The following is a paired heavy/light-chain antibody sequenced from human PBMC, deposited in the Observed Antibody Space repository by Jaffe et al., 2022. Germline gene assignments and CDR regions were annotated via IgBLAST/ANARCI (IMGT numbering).Light chain of an antibody. CDR1: TGAVTSGYY. V-gene: IGLV7-43*01. CDR3: LLYYGGANWV. CDR2: STS. Sequence: QTVVTQEPSLTVSPGGTVTLTCASSTGAVTSGYYPNWFQQKPGQAPRALIYSTSNKHSWTPARFSGSLLGGKAALTLSGVQPEDEAEYYCLLYYGGANWVFGGGTKLTVL. J-gene: IGLJ3*02.
Heavy chain of an antibody. D-gene: IGHD3-3*01. CDR2: IFSNDEK. J-gene: IGHJ4*02. CDR1: GFSLSNARMG. V-gene: IGHV2-26*01. Sequence: QVTLKESGPVLVKPTETLTLTCTVSGFSLSNARMGVSWIRQPPGKALEWLAHIFSNDEKSYSTSLKSRLTISKDTSKSQVVLTMTNMDPVDTATYYCARIRRRGGTIFGVVIPENYFDYWGQGTLVTVSS. CDR3: ARIRRRGGTIFGVVIPENYFDY.